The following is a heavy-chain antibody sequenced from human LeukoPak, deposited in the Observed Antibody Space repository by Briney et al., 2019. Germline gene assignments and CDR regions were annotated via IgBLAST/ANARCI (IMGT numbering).Heavy chain of an antibody. J-gene: IGHJ4*02. CDR2: ISYDGNSE. CDR3: ARVGYSGYDYDY. Sequence: GGSLRLSRAASGFTFSNYALHWVRQAPGKGLEWVAVISYDGNSENAADSVEGRCTISRDNSKDALYLQMNSLRAEDTAVYYCARVGYSGYDYDYWGQGTLVTVSS. CDR1: GFTFSNYA. D-gene: IGHD5-12*01. V-gene: IGHV3-30*04.